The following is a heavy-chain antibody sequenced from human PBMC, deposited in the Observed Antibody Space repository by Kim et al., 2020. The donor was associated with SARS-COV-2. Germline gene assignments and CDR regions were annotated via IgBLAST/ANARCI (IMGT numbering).Heavy chain of an antibody. D-gene: IGHD2-21*01. CDR3: ARSEGRASWHKFDY. V-gene: IGHV4-59*01. Sequence: SETLSLTCTVSSDSITAYYWSWIRQLPGKGLEWIGYIFYSGSTNYNPSLKSRVTISWDTSRNRFSLDLTSVTGADTASYYCARSEGRASWHKFDYWGQGILVSVSS. CDR2: IFYSGST. J-gene: IGHJ4*02. CDR1: SDSITAYY.